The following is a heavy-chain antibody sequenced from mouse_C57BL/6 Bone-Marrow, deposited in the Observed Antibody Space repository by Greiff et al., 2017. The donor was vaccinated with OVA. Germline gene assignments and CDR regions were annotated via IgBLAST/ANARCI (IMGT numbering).Heavy chain of an antibody. CDR2: IDPSDSYT. Sequence: QVQLQQPGAELVKPGASVKLSCKASGYTFTSYWMQWVKQRPGQGLEWIGEIDPSDSYTNYNQKFKGKATLTADTSSSTAYMQLSSLTSEDSAVDYCATYYCGSSSAWFAYWGQGTLVTVSA. J-gene: IGHJ3*01. CDR1: GYTFTSYW. D-gene: IGHD1-1*01. V-gene: IGHV1-50*01. CDR3: ATYYCGSSSAWFAY.